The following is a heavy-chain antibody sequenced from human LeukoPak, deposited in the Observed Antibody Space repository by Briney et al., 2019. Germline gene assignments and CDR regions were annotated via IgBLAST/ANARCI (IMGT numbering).Heavy chain of an antibody. Sequence: SETLSLTCTVSGGSISSYYWSWIRQPPGKGLEWIGYIYYSGSTNYNPSLKSRVTISVDTSKNQFSLKLSSVTAADTAVYYCVRDDSSGHYSRGTFAFDMWGQGTMVTVSS. CDR3: VRDDSSGHYSRGTFAFDM. D-gene: IGHD3-22*01. CDR1: GGSISSYY. V-gene: IGHV4-59*12. CDR2: IYYSGST. J-gene: IGHJ3*02.